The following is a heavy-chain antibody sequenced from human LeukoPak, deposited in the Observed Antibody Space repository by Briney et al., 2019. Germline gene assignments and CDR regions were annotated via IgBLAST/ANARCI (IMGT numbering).Heavy chain of an antibody. J-gene: IGHJ4*02. V-gene: IGHV3-74*01. CDR2: INSDGSWT. D-gene: IGHD2/OR15-2a*01. CDR1: GNYW. CDR3: VSFYETY. Sequence: GGSLRLSCVASGNYWMHWVRQAPGKGLVWVPHINSDGSWTSYADSVKGRFTISKDNAKNTVYLQMNSLRAEDTAVYYCVSFYETYWGRGTLVTVSS.